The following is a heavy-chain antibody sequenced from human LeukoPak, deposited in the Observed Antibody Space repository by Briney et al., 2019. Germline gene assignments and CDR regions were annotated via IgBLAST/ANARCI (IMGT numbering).Heavy chain of an antibody. Sequence: GGSLRLSCAAPGFTFSNYGMHWVRQAPGNRLEWVAFIRYDGSNIYYADSVKGRFTISRDNAKNSLYLRMNSLRAEDTAVYYCARGLHFRVYDSSDYYPYWGQGTLVTVSS. CDR3: ARGLHFRVYDSSDYYPY. J-gene: IGHJ4*02. D-gene: IGHD3-22*01. CDR1: GFTFSNYG. CDR2: IRYDGSNI. V-gene: IGHV3-30*02.